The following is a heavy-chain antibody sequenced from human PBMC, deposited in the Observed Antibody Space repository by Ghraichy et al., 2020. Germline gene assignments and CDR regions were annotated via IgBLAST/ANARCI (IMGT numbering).Heavy chain of an antibody. V-gene: IGHV3-30*18. J-gene: IGHJ4*02. CDR3: AKALDTSFYDSSGYYPADS. CDR1: GFTFSRFG. Sequence: LSLTCAASGFTFSRFGMHWVRQAPGKGLEWVAVISFGGSDKFYADSVTGRFTISRDNSKNMLYMQMNSLRAEDTAVYYCAKALDTSFYDSSGYYPADSWGQGTLVTVSS. CDR2: ISFGGSDK. D-gene: IGHD3-22*01.